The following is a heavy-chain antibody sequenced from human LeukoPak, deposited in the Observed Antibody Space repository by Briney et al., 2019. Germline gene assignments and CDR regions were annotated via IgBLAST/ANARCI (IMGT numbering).Heavy chain of an antibody. D-gene: IGHD3-22*01. J-gene: IGHJ4*02. V-gene: IGHV3-53*05. CDR1: GFSVSNNY. CDR3: ATGGHVRVYDSSAYYGHY. CDR2: IYSGNTI. Sequence: RGSLRLSCVVSGFSVSNNYVSWVRQAPGKGLEWVSVIYSGNTIKYADSVKGRFTISRDNSKNTVYLQMSSLRSEDTAVYYCATGGHVRVYDSSAYYGHYWGQGTLVTVSS.